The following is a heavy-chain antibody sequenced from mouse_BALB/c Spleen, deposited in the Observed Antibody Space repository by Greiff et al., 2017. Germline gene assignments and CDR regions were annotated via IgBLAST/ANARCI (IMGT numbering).Heavy chain of an antibody. D-gene: IGHD3-2*01. J-gene: IGHJ4*01. CDR1: GYTFTDYW. CDR2: IDTSDSYT. V-gene: IGHV1-69*01. Sequence: QVQLQQPGAELVMPGASVKMSCKASGYTFTDYWMHWVKQRPGQGLEWIGAIDTSDSYTSYNQKFKGKATLTVDESSSTAYMQLSSLTSEDSAVYYCAREDSSGYIMDYWGQGTSVTVSS. CDR3: AREDSSGYIMDY.